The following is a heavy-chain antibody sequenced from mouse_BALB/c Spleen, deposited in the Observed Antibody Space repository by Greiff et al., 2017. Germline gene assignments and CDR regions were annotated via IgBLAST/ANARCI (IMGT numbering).Heavy chain of an antibody. D-gene: IGHD2-2*01. Sequence: VQLQQSGAELVRPGTSVKISCKASGYAFTNYWLGWVKQRPGQGLEWIGDIYPGSGNTYYNEKFKGKAKLTADKSSSTAYMQLSSLTSEDSAVYFCASYGYDAGCAYGGQGTLVTGSA. J-gene: IGHJ3*01. CDR3: ASYGYDAGCAY. CDR1: GYAFTNYW. V-gene: IGHV1-63*01. CDR2: IYPGSGNT.